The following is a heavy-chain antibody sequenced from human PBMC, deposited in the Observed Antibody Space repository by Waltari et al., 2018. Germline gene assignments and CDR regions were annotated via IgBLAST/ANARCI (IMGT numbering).Heavy chain of an antibody. D-gene: IGHD6-13*01. CDR2: IYYSGST. CDR1: GGSISSYY. CDR3: ARAQQLVRTKFDP. Sequence: QVQLQESGPGLVKPSETLSLTCTVSGGSISSYYWSWIRQPPGKGLEWIGYIYYSGSTNYHPSLKSRVTISVDTSKNQFSLKLSSVTAADTAVYYCARAQQLVRTKFDPWGQGTLVTVSS. J-gene: IGHJ5*02. V-gene: IGHV4-59*01.